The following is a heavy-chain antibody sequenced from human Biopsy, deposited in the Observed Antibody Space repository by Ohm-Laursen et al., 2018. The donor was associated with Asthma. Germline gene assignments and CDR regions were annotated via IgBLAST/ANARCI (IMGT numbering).Heavy chain of an antibody. CDR3: ARVKDGYNFDY. CDR1: GGSISSGGYS. CDR2: IYHSGST. Sequence: PSQTLSLTWAVSGGSISSGGYSWSWIRQPPGKGLEWIGNIYHSGSTYYNPSLKSRVTISVDRSKNQFSLKLSSVTAADTAVYYCARVKDGYNFDYWGQGTLVTVSS. V-gene: IGHV4-30-2*01. J-gene: IGHJ4*02. D-gene: IGHD5-24*01.